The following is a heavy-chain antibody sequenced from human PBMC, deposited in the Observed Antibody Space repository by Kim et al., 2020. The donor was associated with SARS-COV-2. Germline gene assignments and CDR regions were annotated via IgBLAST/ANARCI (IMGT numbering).Heavy chain of an antibody. D-gene: IGHD3-10*01. CDR3: ARDAGFGGFGELLN. Sequence: KYAQKFQGRVTITRDTSASTAYMELSSLRSEDTAVYYCARDAGFGGFGELLNWGQGTLVTVSS. J-gene: IGHJ4*02. V-gene: IGHV1-3*01.